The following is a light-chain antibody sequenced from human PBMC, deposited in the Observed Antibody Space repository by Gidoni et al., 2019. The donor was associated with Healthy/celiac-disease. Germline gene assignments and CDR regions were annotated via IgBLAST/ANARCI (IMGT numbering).Light chain of an antibody. J-gene: IGLJ2*01. CDR1: IPRSYY. Sequence: SPELTQDPAVSVALGQTVRITCQGDIPRSYYASWYQQQPGQAPVLVIYGKNNRPSGIPDRFSGSSSRNTASLTSTGAQAEDEADYYCNSRDSSGNPVFGGGTKLTVL. CDR3: NSRDSSGNPV. V-gene: IGLV3-19*01. CDR2: GKN.